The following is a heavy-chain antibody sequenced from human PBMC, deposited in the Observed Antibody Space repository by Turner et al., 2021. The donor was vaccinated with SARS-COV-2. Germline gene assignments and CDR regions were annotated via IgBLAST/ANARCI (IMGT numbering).Heavy chain of an antibody. J-gene: IGHJ4*02. D-gene: IGHD3-22*01. CDR3: ARVLRTYYYDSSGYYPGAVDY. V-gene: IGHV3-21*01. Sequence: EVQLVESGGGLVKPGGSLRLSCAASGFTFSRYSMNWVRQAPGKGLELVSSISSSSRYIYYADSVKGRFTISRDNAKNSMYLQMNSLRAEDTAVYYCARVLRTYYYDSSGYYPGAVDYWGQGTLVTVSS. CDR2: ISSSSRYI. CDR1: GFTFSRYS.